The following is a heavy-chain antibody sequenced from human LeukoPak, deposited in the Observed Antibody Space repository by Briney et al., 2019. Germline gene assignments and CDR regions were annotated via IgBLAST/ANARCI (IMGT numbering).Heavy chain of an antibody. J-gene: IGHJ4*02. CDR3: TRPGIAAAGIRDY. Sequence: GVSLKLSCAASGFTFSGSAMHWVRQASGKGLEWVVRIRSKSNSYATAYAASVKGRFTISRGDSKNTAYLQMNSLKPEDTAVYSCTRPGIAAAGIRDYWGQGTLVTVSS. CDR2: IRSKSNSYAT. D-gene: IGHD6-13*01. CDR1: GFTFSGSA. V-gene: IGHV3-73*01.